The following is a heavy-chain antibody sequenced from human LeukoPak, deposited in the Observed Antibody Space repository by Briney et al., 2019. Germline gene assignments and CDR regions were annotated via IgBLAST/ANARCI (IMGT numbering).Heavy chain of an antibody. D-gene: IGHD4-23*01. CDR3: ARVNGDYGGSLDY. CDR2: IKQDGSDK. Sequence: GGSLRLSCAASGFTFSSYAMSWVRQAPGKGLEWVANIKQDGSDKYYVDSLKGRFTISRDNAKNSLYLQMNSLRAEDTAVYLCARVNGDYGGSLDYWGQGTLVTVSS. CDR1: GFTFSSYA. J-gene: IGHJ4*02. V-gene: IGHV3-7*04.